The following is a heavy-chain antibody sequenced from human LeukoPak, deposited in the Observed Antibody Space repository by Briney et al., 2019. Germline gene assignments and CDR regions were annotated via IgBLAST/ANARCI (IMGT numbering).Heavy chain of an antibody. V-gene: IGHV4-61*01. Sequence: SETLSLTCTVSGGSVNSGSYYWNWIRQPPGKGLEWIGYIYYSGSTNYNPSLKSRVTISVDTSKNQFSLKLSSVTAADTAVYYCARGWELPRNFDYWGQGTLVTVSS. CDR1: GGSVNSGSYY. CDR2: IYYSGST. D-gene: IGHD1-26*01. J-gene: IGHJ4*02. CDR3: ARGWELPRNFDY.